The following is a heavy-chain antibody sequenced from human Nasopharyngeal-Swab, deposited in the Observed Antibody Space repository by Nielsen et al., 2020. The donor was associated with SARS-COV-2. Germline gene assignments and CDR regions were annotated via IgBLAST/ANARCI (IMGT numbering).Heavy chain of an antibody. CDR3: ATAPMTTVTKGWFDP. CDR1: GYTFTSYY. CDR2: INPSGGST. J-gene: IGHJ5*02. V-gene: IGHV1-46*01. D-gene: IGHD4-17*01. Sequence: ASVKVSCKASGYTFTSYYMHWVRQAPGQGLEWMGIINPSGGSTSYAQKFQGRVTMTEDTSTDTAYMELSSLRSEDTAVYYCATAPMTTVTKGWFDPWGQGTLVTVSS.